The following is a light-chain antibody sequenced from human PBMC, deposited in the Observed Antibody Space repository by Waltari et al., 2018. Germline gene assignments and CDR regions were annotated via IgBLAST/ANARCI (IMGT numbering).Light chain of an antibody. CDR1: QNVNSF. J-gene: IGKJ2*01. V-gene: IGKV3-11*01. Sequence: EIVLTQSPGTLSLSPGHRATPSCRASQNVNSFLAWYQQKRGEAPRLLIYDASKRATGIPDRISGSGSGTDFTLTNSSLEPEDFAIYYCQQRGNLPETFGRGTRVEMK. CDR2: DAS. CDR3: QQRGNLPET.